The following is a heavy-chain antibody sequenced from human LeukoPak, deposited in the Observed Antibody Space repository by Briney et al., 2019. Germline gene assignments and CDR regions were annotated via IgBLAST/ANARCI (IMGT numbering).Heavy chain of an antibody. CDR1: GGSFSGYY. V-gene: IGHV4-34*01. J-gene: IGHJ5*02. CDR3: ARYCSGGSCYHNWFDP. CDR2: INHRGST. D-gene: IGHD2-15*01. Sequence: SETLSLTCAVYGGSFSGYYWSWIRQPPAKGLEWIGEINHRGSTNYNPSPNSLVTISVDTSKNQFSLKLRSVTAADTAVYYCARYCSGGSCYHNWFDPWGQGTLVTVSS.